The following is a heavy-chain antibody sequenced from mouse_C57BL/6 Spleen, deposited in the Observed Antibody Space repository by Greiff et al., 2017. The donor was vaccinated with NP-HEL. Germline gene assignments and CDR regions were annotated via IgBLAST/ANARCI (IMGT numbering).Heavy chain of an antibody. CDR2: IRNKANGYTT. J-gene: IGHJ1*03. CDR1: GFTFTDYY. V-gene: IGHV7-3*01. CDR3: ARYYGSINWYFDG. D-gene: IGHD1-1*01. Sequence: EVKLVESGGGLVQPGGSLSLSCAASGFTFTDYYMSWVRQPPGKALEWLGFIRNKANGYTTEYSASVKVRFTISRDNSQSILYLQMNALRAEDSATYSCARYYGSINWYFDGWGKGTTVTVSS.